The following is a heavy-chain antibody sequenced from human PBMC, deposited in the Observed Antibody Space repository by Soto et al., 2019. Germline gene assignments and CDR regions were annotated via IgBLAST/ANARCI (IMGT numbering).Heavy chain of an antibody. J-gene: IGHJ4*02. D-gene: IGHD3-10*01. Sequence: PSETLSLTCRFSGGSISRSSYYWNWIRQPPEKGLEWIGSIFYTGNTYYNPSLKSRLTISIDTPTKQVSLKLTSVTAADTAVYYCAFGSGSFDYWGQEILFTVP. V-gene: IGHV4-39*01. CDR2: IFYTGNT. CDR3: AFGSGSFDY. CDR1: GGSISRSSYY.